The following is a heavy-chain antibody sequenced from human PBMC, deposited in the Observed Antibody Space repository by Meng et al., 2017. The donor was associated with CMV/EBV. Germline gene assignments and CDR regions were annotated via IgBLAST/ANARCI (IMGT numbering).Heavy chain of an antibody. D-gene: IGHD2-2*01. CDR1: GFTFSSYW. CDR3: ARDSPGGCSSTSCYQRPHKGGYYYGMDV. J-gene: IGHJ6*02. Sequence: GESLKISCAASGFTFSSYWMSWVRQAPGKGLEWVANIKQDGSEKYYVDSVKGRFTTSRDNAKNSLYLQMNSLRAEDTAVYYCARDSPGGCSSTSCYQRPHKGGYYYGMDVWGQGTTVTVSS. CDR2: IKQDGSEK. V-gene: IGHV3-7*01.